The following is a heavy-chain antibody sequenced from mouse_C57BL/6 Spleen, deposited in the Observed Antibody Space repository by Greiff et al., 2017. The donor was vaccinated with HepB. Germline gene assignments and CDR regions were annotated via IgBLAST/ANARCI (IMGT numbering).Heavy chain of an antibody. CDR1: GFTFSSYA. CDR2: ISDGGSYT. J-gene: IGHJ1*03. Sequence: EVQVVESGGGLVKPGGSLKLSCAASGFTFSSYAMSWVRQTPEKWLEWVATISDGGSYTYYPDNAKNNLYLQMSHLKSEDTAMYYCARDRGYFDVWGTGTTVTVSS. D-gene: IGHD3-1*01. V-gene: IGHV5-4*01. CDR3: ARDRGYFDV.